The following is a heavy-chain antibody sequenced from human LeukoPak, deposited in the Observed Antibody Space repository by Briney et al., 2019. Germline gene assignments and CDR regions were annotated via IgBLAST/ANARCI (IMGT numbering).Heavy chain of an antibody. J-gene: IGHJ4*02. Sequence: PSETLSLTCTVSGGSISSGGYYWSWIRQHPGKGLEWIGYIYYSGSTYYNPSLKSRVTISVDTSKNQFSLKLSSVTAADTAVYYCARDFAGITIFGVVSNFDYWGQGTLVTVSS. D-gene: IGHD3-3*01. V-gene: IGHV4-31*03. CDR2: IYYSGST. CDR3: ARDFAGITIFGVVSNFDY. CDR1: GGSISSGGYY.